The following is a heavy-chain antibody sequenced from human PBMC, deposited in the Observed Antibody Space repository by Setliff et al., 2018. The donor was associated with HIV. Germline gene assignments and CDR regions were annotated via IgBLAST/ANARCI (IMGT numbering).Heavy chain of an antibody. D-gene: IGHD3-22*01. V-gene: IGHV4-39*01. J-gene: IGHJ4*02. CDR1: GGSISSSGYY. CDR2: IFYSGST. Sequence: SETLSLTCTVSGGSISSSGYYWGWIRQPPGKGLEWIGSIFYSGSTYYNPSLKSRVTISVDTSKSLFSLKLGSVTAADTAVYYCAGHAGSRGYYPRPFDYWGQGTLVTVSS. CDR3: AGHAGSRGYYPRPFDY.